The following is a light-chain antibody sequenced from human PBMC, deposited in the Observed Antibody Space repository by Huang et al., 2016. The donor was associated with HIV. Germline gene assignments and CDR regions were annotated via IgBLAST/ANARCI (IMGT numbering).Light chain of an antibody. CDR2: SAS. Sequence: DIQMTQSPSSLSASIEDRVTITCRASQNIYKYLNWYPQKPGKAPKLLIYSASTLQSGVPSRCSGSGSGTDFTLTISSLQPEDFATYYCQQSYNAPRTFGQGTKVEIK. CDR3: QQSYNAPRT. CDR1: QNIYKY. V-gene: IGKV1-39*01. J-gene: IGKJ1*01.